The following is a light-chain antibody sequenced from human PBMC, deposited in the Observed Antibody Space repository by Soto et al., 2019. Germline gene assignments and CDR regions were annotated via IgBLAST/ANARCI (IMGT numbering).Light chain of an antibody. CDR1: QSIMSW. V-gene: IGKV1-5*01. J-gene: IGKJ1*01. CDR2: DAA. Sequence: IQMIQSPSTMSDSVGDRVTITCRASQSIMSWLAWYQQKPGKAPKRLIYDAASLESGVPSRFSGSGSGTGFTLTISSLLSEDFAVYYCQQYDNWPWTFGQGTKVDIK. CDR3: QQYDNWPWT.